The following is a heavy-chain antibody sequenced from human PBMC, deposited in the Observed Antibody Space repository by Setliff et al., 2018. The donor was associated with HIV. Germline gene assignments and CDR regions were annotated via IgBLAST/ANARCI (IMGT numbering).Heavy chain of an antibody. CDR1: GGFISSYY. J-gene: IGHJ5*02. CDR2: IYTSGST. Sequence: SETLSFTCTVSGGFISSYYWNWIRQPAGKGLEWIGRIYTSGSTNYNPSLKSRLSMSIDTSKNHFSLRLTSVTAADTAVYYCARDLPELTGRSFDPWGQGIQVTVSS. CDR3: ARDLPELTGRSFDP. V-gene: IGHV4-4*07. D-gene: IGHD7-27*01.